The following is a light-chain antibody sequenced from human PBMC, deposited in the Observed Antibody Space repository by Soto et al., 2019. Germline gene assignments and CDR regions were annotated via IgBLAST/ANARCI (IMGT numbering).Light chain of an antibody. CDR2: DVT. Sequence: QSALTQPRSVSGSPGQSVTISCTGSSSDVGGYNYVSWYQHHPGKAPKLMISDVTKRPSGVPDRFSGSKSGNTASLTISGLQGEDEADYYCYSYVGSYTWVFGGGTKVTVL. CDR3: YSYVGSYTWV. V-gene: IGLV2-11*01. CDR1: SSDVGGYNY. J-gene: IGLJ3*02.